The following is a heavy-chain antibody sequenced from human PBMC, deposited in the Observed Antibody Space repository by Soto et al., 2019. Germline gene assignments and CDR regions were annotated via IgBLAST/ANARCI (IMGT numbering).Heavy chain of an antibody. CDR2: IYHSGST. Sequence: PSETLSLTCAVSGASISSNYWWSWVRQPPGKGLQWIGKIYHSGSTKYNPSLKSRVTISVDKSKKQFSLNLRSVTAADTAVYYCARDVWYYYGSERVNWFDPWGQGTLVTVSS. CDR3: ARDVWYYYGSERVNWFDP. D-gene: IGHD3-10*01. CDR1: GASISSNYW. V-gene: IGHV4-4*02. J-gene: IGHJ5*02.